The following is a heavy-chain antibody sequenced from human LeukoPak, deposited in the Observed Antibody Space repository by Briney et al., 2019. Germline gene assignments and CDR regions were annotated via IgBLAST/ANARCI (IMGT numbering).Heavy chain of an antibody. CDR2: VYSHGNT. J-gene: IGHJ2*01. CDR3: ASGTFDGPLYGTYWYFHV. CDR1: GGSINDNY. Sequence: SETLSLTCTVSGGSINDNYWTWIRQPPGKGLEWIGYVYSHGNTNYNPSLKSRVTMSIDTSKNQFSLKVTSVTAADPAVYYCASGTFDGPLYGTYWYFHVWGRGTLVTVSS. D-gene: IGHD3-16*01. V-gene: IGHV4-59*01.